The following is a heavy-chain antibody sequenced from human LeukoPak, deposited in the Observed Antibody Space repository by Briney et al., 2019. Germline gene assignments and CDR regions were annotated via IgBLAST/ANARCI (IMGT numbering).Heavy chain of an antibody. CDR3: ARGNRYCSGGSCPDY. CDR2: MNPNSGNT. J-gene: IGHJ4*02. V-gene: IGHV1-8*01. Sequence: ASVKVSCKASGYTFTSYDINWVRQATGQGLEWMGWMNPNSGNTGYAQKFQGRVTMTRNTSISTAYMELSSLGSEDTTVYYCARGNRYCSGGSCPDYWGQGTLVTVSS. CDR1: GYTFTSYD. D-gene: IGHD2-15*01.